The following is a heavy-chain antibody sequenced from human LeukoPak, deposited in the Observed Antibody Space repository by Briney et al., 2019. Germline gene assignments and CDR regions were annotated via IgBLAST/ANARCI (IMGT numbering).Heavy chain of an antibody. CDR3: VKEIKAREFSTSGALEI. CDR1: GFTFDDYA. CDR2: ISWSSGSL. D-gene: IGHD2-2*01. V-gene: IGHV3-9*03. Sequence: GRSLRLSCTASGFTFDDYAMHWVRQAPGKGLEWVSGISWSSGSLGYADSVKGRFIISRDNAKNSLYLEMNRLRAEDMALYYCVKEIKAREFSTSGALEIWGQGTMVTVSS. J-gene: IGHJ3*02.